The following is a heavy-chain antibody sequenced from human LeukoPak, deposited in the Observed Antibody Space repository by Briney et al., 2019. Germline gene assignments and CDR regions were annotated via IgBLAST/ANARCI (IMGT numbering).Heavy chain of an antibody. CDR2: ISSSGSTI. CDR1: GFTFSDYY. CDR3: ARDTIFGGAYYMDV. D-gene: IGHD3-3*01. V-gene: IGHV3-11*04. J-gene: IGHJ6*03. Sequence: GGSLRLSCAASGFTFSDYYMSWIRQAPGKGLEWVSYISSSGSTIYYADSVKGRFTISRDNAKNSLYLQMNSLRAEDTAVYYCARDTIFGGAYYMDVWGKGTTVTVSS.